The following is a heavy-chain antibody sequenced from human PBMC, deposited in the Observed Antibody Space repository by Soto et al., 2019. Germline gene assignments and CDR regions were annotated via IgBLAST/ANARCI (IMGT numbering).Heavy chain of an antibody. J-gene: IGHJ4*02. V-gene: IGHV4-61*01. D-gene: IGHD1-20*01. Sequence: SETLSLTCTVSGGSVSSGSYYWSRIRQPPGKGLEWIGYIYYSGSTNYNPSLKSRVTISVDTSKNQFSLKLSSVTAADTAVYYCARESSITGTTGYWGQGNLVTVSS. CDR3: ARESSITGTTGY. CDR1: GGSVSSGSYY. CDR2: IYYSGST.